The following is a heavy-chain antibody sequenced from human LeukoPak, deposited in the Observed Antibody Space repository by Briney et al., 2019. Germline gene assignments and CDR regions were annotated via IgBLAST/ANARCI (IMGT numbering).Heavy chain of an antibody. V-gene: IGHV3-23*01. J-gene: IGHJ4*02. Sequence: TGGSLRLSCAASGFTFSSYAMSWVRQAPGKGLEWVAAISGSGGSTYYADSVKGRFTISRDTSKNTLYLQMNSLRAEDTAVYYCAKDHRSPLRYFDWLEGGFDYWGQGTLVTVSS. CDR2: ISGSGGST. CDR1: GFTFSSYA. D-gene: IGHD3-9*01. CDR3: AKDHRSPLRYFDWLEGGFDY.